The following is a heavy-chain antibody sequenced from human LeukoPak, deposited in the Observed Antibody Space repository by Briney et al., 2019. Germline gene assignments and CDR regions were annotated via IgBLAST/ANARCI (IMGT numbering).Heavy chain of an antibody. CDR1: GYTFTGYY. V-gene: IGHV1-2*02. D-gene: IGHD2-15*01. Sequence: RASVKVSCKASGYTFTGYYMHWVRQAPGQGLEWMGWINPNSGGTNYVQKFQGRVTMTRDTSISTAYMELSRLRSDDTAVYYCASTTDIVEPFDPWGQGTLVTVSS. J-gene: IGHJ5*02. CDR2: INPNSGGT. CDR3: ASTTDIVEPFDP.